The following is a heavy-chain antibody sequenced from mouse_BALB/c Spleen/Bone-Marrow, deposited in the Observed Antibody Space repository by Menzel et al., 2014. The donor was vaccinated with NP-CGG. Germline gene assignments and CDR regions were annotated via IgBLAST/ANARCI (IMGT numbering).Heavy chain of an antibody. CDR1: GYTFTSYV. V-gene: IGHV1-14*01. CDR3: ARSRYGYDWYFDV. D-gene: IGHD2-2*01. Sequence: EVQLQQSGPELVKPGASVKMSCKASGYTFTSYVMHWVKQKPGQGLEWIGNINPYNDGTKYNEKFKGKVTLTSDKSSSTAFMELSSLTSGDSAVYYCARSRYGYDWYFDVWGAGTTVTVSS. J-gene: IGHJ1*01. CDR2: INPYNDGT.